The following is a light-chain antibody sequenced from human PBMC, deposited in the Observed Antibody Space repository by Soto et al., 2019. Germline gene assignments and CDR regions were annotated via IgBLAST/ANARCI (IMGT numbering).Light chain of an antibody. J-gene: IGKJ1*01. CDR3: LQHNSDPQT. V-gene: IGKV1-17*01. CDR2: AAS. Sequence: DIQMTQSPSSLSASVGDRVTITCRASQGIRDALGWYQQKPGKAPKRLIYAASSLQSGVPSRFSGSGSGTEFTLTIRSLQPEDFATYYCLQHNSDPQTFGQGTKVEIK. CDR1: QGIRDA.